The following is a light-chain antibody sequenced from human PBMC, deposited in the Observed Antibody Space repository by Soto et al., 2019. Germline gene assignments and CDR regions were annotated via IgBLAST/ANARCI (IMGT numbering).Light chain of an antibody. CDR2: GAS. CDR1: QGISSN. V-gene: IGKV1-9*01. J-gene: IGKJ1*01. CDR3: QKLNAYPPWT. Sequence: QLTQSPSSLSASVGDRVTITCRASQGISSNFAWYQQKPGRAPKLLIFGASTLQSGVPSRLSGSGSGTDFTLTISCLQPEDFATYFCQKLNAYPPWTFGQGTKVEIK.